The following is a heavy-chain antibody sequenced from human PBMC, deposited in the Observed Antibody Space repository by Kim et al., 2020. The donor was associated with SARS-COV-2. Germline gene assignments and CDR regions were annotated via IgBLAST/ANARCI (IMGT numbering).Heavy chain of an antibody. CDR3: ARGNWFDP. CDR2: GNT. J-gene: IGHJ5*02. Sequence: GNTKYSQKFQRRVTITRDTSASTAYMELSSLRSEDTAVYYCARGNWFDPWGQGTLVTVSS. V-gene: IGHV1-3*01.